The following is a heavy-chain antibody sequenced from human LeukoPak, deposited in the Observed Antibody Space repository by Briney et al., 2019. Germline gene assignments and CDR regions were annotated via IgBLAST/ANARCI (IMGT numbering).Heavy chain of an antibody. CDR2: ITASGVRT. V-gene: IGHV3-23*01. D-gene: IGHD6-6*01. CDR1: GFTFDIYA. Sequence: GGSLRLSCAASGFTFDIYAMTWVRQAPGKGLDWVSGITASGVRTFYSDSVKGRFTISRDASKSTLYLQMDSLRAEDTALYYCTADIKTRLDLWGQGTLVIVSS. J-gene: IGHJ5*02. CDR3: TADIKTRLDL.